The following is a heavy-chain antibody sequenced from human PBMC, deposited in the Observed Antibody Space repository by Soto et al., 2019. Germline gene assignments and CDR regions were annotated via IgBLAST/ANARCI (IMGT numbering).Heavy chain of an antibody. J-gene: IGHJ5*02. CDR2: MNPNSGNT. D-gene: IGHD2-15*01. V-gene: IGHV1-8*01. CDR1: GYTFTSYD. Sequence: ASVKVSCKASGYTFTSYDINWVRQATGQGLEWMGWMNPNSGNTGYAQKIQGRVTMTTDTSTSTAYMELRSLRSDDTAVYYCARDGGVAATLGSRFDPWGQGTLVTVSS. CDR3: ARDGGVAATLGSRFDP.